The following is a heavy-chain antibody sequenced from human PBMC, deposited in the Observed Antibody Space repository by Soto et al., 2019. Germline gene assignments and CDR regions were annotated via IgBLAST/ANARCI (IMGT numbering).Heavy chain of an antibody. CDR1: GFTFSSYG. CDR3: ATDLSGRYYFDY. D-gene: IGHD1-26*01. V-gene: IGHV3-30*03. Sequence: QVQLVESGGGVVQPGRSLRLSCAASGFTFSSYGMHWVRQAPGKGLEWVAVISYDGSDKYYADSVTGRFTISRDNSKNTLYLQMNSLRAEDTAVYYCATDLSGRYYFDYWGQGTLVTVSS. CDR2: ISYDGSDK. J-gene: IGHJ4*02.